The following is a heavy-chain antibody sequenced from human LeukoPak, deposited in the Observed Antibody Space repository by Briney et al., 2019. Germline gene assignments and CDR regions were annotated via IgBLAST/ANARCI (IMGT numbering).Heavy chain of an antibody. D-gene: IGHD3-10*01. CDR1: GGSISSSSYY. J-gene: IGHJ4*02. CDR3: ARGQRDPPIWFGESPGGFDY. Sequence: PSETLSLTCTVSGGSISSSSYYWGWIRQPPGKGLEWIGSIYYSGSTYYNPSLKSRVTISVDTSKNQFSLKLSSVTAADTAVYYCARGQRDPPIWFGESPGGFDYWGQGTLVTVSS. V-gene: IGHV4-39*01. CDR2: IYYSGST.